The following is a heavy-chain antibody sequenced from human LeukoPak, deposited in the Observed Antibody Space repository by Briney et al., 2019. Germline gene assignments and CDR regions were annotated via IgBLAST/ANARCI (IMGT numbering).Heavy chain of an antibody. J-gene: IGHJ5*02. CDR1: GYTFTSYD. D-gene: IGHD3-16*01. CDR3: ARGYDYVWGSYEFDP. Sequence: ASVNVSCKASGYTFTSYDINWVRQATGQGLEWMGGMNPNSGNTGYAQKFQGRVTMTRNTSISTAYMELSGLRSEDTAVYYCARGYDYVWGSYEFDPWGQGTLVTVSS. V-gene: IGHV1-8*01. CDR2: MNPNSGNT.